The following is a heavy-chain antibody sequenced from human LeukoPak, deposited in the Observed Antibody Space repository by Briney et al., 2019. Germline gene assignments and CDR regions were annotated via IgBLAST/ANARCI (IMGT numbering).Heavy chain of an antibody. CDR2: VNPSGTST. V-gene: IGHV1-46*01. CDR3: ARALSSSSSQPGDY. Sequence: ASVKVSCKASGYTFTSYYMHWVRQAPGQGLDRMAIVNPSGTSTSYAQKFQGRVTMTRDTSTSTVYMELSSLTSEDTAVYYCARALSSSSSQPGDYWGQGTLVTVSS. CDR1: GYTFTSYY. D-gene: IGHD6-6*01. J-gene: IGHJ4*02.